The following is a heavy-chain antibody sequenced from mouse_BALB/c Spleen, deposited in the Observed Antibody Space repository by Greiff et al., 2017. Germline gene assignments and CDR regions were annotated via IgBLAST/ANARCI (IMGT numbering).Heavy chain of an antibody. CDR3: ARADDGYYEDY. J-gene: IGHJ2*01. CDR1: GYTFTSYW. V-gene: IGHV1-69*02. D-gene: IGHD2-3*01. CDR2: IDPSDSET. Sequence: VQLQQPGAELVKPGAPVKLSCKASGYTFTSYWMNWVKQRPGRGLEWIGRIDPSDSETHYNQKFKDKATLTVDKSSSTAYIQLSSLTSEDSAVYYCARADDGYYEDYWGQGTTLTVSS.